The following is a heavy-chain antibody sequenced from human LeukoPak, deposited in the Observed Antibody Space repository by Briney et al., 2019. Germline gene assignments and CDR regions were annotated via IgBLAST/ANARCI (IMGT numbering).Heavy chain of an antibody. Sequence: PSETLSLTCAVSSYSITSGHFWGWIRQPPGKGLEWIASIYHSGNTYYNLSLKSRVTISVDTSKNQFSLKLSSVTAADTALYYCAREYGSSSFDYWGQGTLVTVSS. CDR3: AREYGSSSFDY. D-gene: IGHD6-6*01. V-gene: IGHV4-38-2*01. CDR1: SYSITSGHF. CDR2: IYHSGNT. J-gene: IGHJ4*02.